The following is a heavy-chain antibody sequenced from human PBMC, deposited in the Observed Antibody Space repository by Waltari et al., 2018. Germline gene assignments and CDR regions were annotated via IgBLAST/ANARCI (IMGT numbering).Heavy chain of an antibody. CDR1: GYTFSGYY. CDR2: ISPNSGGA. D-gene: IGHD7-27*01. Sequence: QVQLEQSGAEVKKPGASVKVSCKASGYTFSGYYVHWVRQAPGQGLEWMGWISPNSGGANVVQKFQGRVTMTRDTSINTAYMELSRLRSDDTAVYFCARGGELGYFFDYWGQGTLVTVSS. V-gene: IGHV1-2*02. CDR3: ARGGELGYFFDY. J-gene: IGHJ4*02.